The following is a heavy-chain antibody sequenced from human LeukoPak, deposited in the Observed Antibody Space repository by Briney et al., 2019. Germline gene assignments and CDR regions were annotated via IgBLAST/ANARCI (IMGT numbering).Heavy chain of an antibody. CDR3: ARGRVSSSTWYSTYYYYFYMDV. CDR1: GGSFSGYY. Sequence: SETLSLTCAVYGGSFSGYYWSWLRQPPGKGLEWIGEINHSGSTNYNPSLKSRVTISVDTSKNQFSLKLSSVTAADTAVYYCARGRVSSSTWYSTYYYYFYMDVWGKGTTVTVSS. D-gene: IGHD4-11*01. CDR2: INHSGST. V-gene: IGHV4-34*01. J-gene: IGHJ6*03.